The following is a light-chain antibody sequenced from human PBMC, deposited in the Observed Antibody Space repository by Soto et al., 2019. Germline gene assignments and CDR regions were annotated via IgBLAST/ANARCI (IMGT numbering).Light chain of an antibody. CDR3: SSYTSSSTFYV. J-gene: IGLJ1*01. V-gene: IGLV2-14*03. Sequence: QSALTQPASVSGSPGQSITISCTGTSSDLGPYNYVSWYQQHPGKAPKLMIYDVNNRPSGISDRFSGSKSGKTASLTISGLQAEDEADYFCSSYTSSSTFYVFGTGTKVTVL. CDR2: DVN. CDR1: SSDLGPYNY.